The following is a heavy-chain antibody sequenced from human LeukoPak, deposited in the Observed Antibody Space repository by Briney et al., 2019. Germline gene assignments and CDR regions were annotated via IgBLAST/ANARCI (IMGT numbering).Heavy chain of an antibody. V-gene: IGHV3-30*04. CDR2: ISYDGSNK. Sequence: PGGSLRLSCAASGFTFSSYAMHWVRQAPGKGLEWVAVISYDGSNKYYADSVKGRFTISRDNSKNTLYLQMNSLRAEDTAVYYCARDRDDYGDCPYFDYWGQGTLVTVSS. CDR3: ARDRDDYGDCPYFDY. CDR1: GFTFSSYA. J-gene: IGHJ4*02. D-gene: IGHD4-17*01.